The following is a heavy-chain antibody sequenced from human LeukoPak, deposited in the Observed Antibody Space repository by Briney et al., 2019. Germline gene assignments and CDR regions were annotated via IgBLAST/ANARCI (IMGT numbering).Heavy chain of an antibody. CDR1: GGSISSGSYY. CDR3: ARRLGSSWYYWYAFDI. V-gene: IGHV4-61*02. Sequence: PSETLSLTCTVSGGSISSGSYYWSWIRQPAGKGLEWIVRIYTSGSTNYNPSLKSRVTISVDTSKNQFSLKLSSVTAADTAVYYCARRLGSSWYYWYAFDIWGQGTMVTVSS. J-gene: IGHJ3*02. D-gene: IGHD6-13*01. CDR2: IYTSGST.